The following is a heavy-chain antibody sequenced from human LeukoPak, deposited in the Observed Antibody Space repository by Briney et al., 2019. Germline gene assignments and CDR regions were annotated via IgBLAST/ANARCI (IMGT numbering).Heavy chain of an antibody. D-gene: IGHD3-22*01. CDR3: SRGLVGYYHDSSTYPDS. J-gene: IGHJ4*02. V-gene: IGHV3-23*01. CDR1: GFTFTSHA. Sequence: PGGSLRLSCAASGFTFTSHAMAWVRRAPGKGLEWVSAISVNSDNTYYADSVKGRFTISRDDAKNSLYLQMNSLRAEDTAVYYCSRGLVGYYHDSSTYPDSWGQGTLVTVSS. CDR2: ISVNSDNT.